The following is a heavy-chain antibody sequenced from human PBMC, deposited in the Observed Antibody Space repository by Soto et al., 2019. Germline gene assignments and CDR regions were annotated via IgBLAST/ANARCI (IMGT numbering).Heavy chain of an antibody. D-gene: IGHD5-12*01. J-gene: IGHJ4*02. CDR3: ASHGKDIVATIGFGFDY. CDR1: GGSISSYY. V-gene: IGHV4-59*12. CDR2: IYYSGST. Sequence: PSGTLSLTCTVSGGSISSYYWSWIRQPPGKGLEWIGYIYYSGSTNYNPSLKSRVTISVDTSKNQFSLKLSSVTAADTAVYYCASHGKDIVATIGFGFDYWGQGTLVTVSS.